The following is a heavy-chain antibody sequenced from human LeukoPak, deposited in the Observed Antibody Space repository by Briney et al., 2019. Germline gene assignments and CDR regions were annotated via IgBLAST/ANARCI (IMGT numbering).Heavy chain of an antibody. Sequence: TGGSLRLSCSASGFIFSTYTMYWVRQAPGKGPEFVSVINGDGRTTYYADSVKGRFTISRDNSKNTLYLQMNSLRAEDTAVYYCVGDQVDNGGWLTWVQGTRFTVSS. D-gene: IGHD3-22*01. J-gene: IGHJ5*02. V-gene: IGHV3-64D*06. CDR2: INGDGRTT. CDR1: GFIFSTYT. CDR3: VGDQVDNGGWLT.